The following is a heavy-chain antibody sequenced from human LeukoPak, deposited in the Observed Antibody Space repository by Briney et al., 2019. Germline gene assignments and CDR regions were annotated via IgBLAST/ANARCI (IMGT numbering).Heavy chain of an antibody. J-gene: IGHJ4*02. Sequence: GGSLRLSCAASGFTFSDYYMSWVRQAPGKGLEWVSAISGSGGSTYYADSVKGRFTISRDNSKNTLYLQMNSLRAEDTAVYYCAKSVLLWFGESQYYFDYWGQGTLVTVSS. CDR2: ISGSGGST. CDR1: GFTFSDYY. CDR3: AKSVLLWFGESQYYFDY. V-gene: IGHV3-23*01. D-gene: IGHD3-10*01.